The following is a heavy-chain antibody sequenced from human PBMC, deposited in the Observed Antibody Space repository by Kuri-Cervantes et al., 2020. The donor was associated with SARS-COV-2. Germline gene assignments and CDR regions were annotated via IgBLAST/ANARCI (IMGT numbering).Heavy chain of an antibody. V-gene: IGHV1-46*01. J-gene: IGHJ6*02. CDR2: INPSGGST. D-gene: IGHD1-7*01. CDR3: ARDLTGTTSSYYYYGMDV. CDR1: GYTFTGYY. Sequence: ASVKVSCKASGYTFTGYYMHWVRQAPGQGLEWMGIINPSGGSTSYVQKFQGRVTMTRDTSTSTVYMELSSLRSEDTAVYYCARDLTGTTSSYYYYGMDVWGQGTTVTVSS.